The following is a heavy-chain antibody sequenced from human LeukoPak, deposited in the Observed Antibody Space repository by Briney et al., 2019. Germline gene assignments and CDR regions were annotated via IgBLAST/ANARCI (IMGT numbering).Heavy chain of an antibody. V-gene: IGHV3-21*04. J-gene: IGHJ4*02. CDR1: GFTFSDYS. Sequence: GGSLRLSCAASGFTFSDYSMNWVRQAPGKGLEWVSSISSSSSYIYYGDSVKGRFTISRDNSKNTLYLQMNSLRAEDTALYYCAKDEGGSSWPNFDFWGQGALVTVSS. CDR3: AKDEGGSSWPNFDF. CDR2: ISSSSSYI. D-gene: IGHD6-13*01.